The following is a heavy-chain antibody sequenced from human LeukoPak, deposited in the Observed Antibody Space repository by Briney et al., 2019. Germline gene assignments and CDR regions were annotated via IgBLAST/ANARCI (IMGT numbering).Heavy chain of an antibody. CDR2: ISGKGGST. J-gene: IGHJ3*02. D-gene: IGHD2-8*01. Sequence: GGSLRLSCAASGFTFSSYAMRWVRQAPGKGLEWVSAISGKGGSTYYADSVKGRFTISRDNSKNTLYVQLNSLRAEDTAVYYCAKGSLYFSNGGCHGIDFDIWGQGTMVTVSS. CDR3: AKGSLYFSNGGCHGIDFDI. V-gene: IGHV3-23*01. CDR1: GFTFSSYA.